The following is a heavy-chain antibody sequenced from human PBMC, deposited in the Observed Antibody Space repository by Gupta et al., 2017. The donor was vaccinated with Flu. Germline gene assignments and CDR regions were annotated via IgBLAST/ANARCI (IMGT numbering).Heavy chain of an antibody. D-gene: IGHD3-10*01. CDR1: GFSLSNARMG. J-gene: IGHJ4*02. Sequence: QVTLKESGPVLVKPTETLTLTCTVSGFSLSNARMGVSWIRQPPGKALEWLAHIFSNDEKSYSTSLKSRLTISKDTSKSQVVLTMTNMDPVDTATYYCARIHFSGYYGSGSYYIELDYWGQGTLVTVSS. CDR2: IFSNDEK. V-gene: IGHV2-26*01. CDR3: ARIHFSGYYGSGSYYIELDY.